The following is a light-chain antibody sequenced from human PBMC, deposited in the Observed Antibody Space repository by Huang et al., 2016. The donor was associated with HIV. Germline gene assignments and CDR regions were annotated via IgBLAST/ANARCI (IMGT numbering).Light chain of an antibody. CDR2: AAS. J-gene: IGKJ2*01. Sequence: DIQITQSPSSLSASVGDTVIITCRASQNIKRYLNWYQQETGKAPKLLISAASNLQSVVPSTFSGSGSGTDFTLTINSLQPEDSATYYCQQSARTPRTFGQGTKLEI. CDR3: QQSARTPRT. CDR1: QNIKRY. V-gene: IGKV1-39*01.